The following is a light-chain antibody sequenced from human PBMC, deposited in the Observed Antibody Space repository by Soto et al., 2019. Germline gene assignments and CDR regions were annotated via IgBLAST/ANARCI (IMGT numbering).Light chain of an antibody. J-gene: IGKJ1*01. Sequence: DIQMTQSPSTLSASVGDRVTITCRASQSISSWVAWYQQKPGKGPKLLIYKASHLESWVPSRFSGSGSGTEFTLTLMSLPPGEFATYYCQPTSSCPRTFGQGTKVDIK. CDR3: QPTSSCPRT. V-gene: IGKV1-5*03. CDR1: QSISSW. CDR2: KAS.